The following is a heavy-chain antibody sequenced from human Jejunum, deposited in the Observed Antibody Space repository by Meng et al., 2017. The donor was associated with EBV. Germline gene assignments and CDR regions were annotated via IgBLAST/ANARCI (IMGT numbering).Heavy chain of an antibody. CDR3: ARGGEDGNVLLWFGELLYQ. Sequence: QVQRVQSGPEVKKPGSSVKVSCKASGGIFSNYAISWVRQAPGQGLEWMGGFLPMFGTGKNAQKFQGRLTITADESTSTAYMELSSLTSEDTAVYFCARGGEDGNVLLWFGELLYQWGQGTLVTVSS. D-gene: IGHD3-10*01. CDR2: FLPMFGTG. J-gene: IGHJ4*02. CDR1: GGIFSNYA. V-gene: IGHV1-69*12.